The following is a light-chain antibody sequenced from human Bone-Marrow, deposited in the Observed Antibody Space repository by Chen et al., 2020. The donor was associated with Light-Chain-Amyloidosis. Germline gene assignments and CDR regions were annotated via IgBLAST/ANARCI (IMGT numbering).Light chain of an antibody. Sequence: QSALTQPRSVSGSPGQSVTISCTGTSSDVGGYNYVSWYQQHPGKAPKRMIYEVSKRPSGVPDRFSGSKSGNTASLTISGLQAEDEADYYCSSYAGSYFWVFGGGTKLTVL. CDR3: SSYAGSYFWV. J-gene: IGLJ3*02. V-gene: IGLV2-11*01. CDR2: EVS. CDR1: SSDVGGYNY.